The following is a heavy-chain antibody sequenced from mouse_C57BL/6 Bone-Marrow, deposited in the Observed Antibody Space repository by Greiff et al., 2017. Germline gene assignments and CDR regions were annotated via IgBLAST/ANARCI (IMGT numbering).Heavy chain of an antibody. CDR2: IDPSDSYT. V-gene: IGHV1-59*01. CDR3: ASEGGYYDFDY. Sequence: QVQLKQPGAELVRPGTSVKLSCKASGYTFTSYWMHWVKQRPGQGLEWIGVIDPSDSYTNYNQKFKGKATLTVDTSSSTAYMQLSSLTSADSAVYYCASEGGYYDFDYWGQGTTLTVSS. CDR1: GYTFTSYW. J-gene: IGHJ2*01. D-gene: IGHD2-3*01.